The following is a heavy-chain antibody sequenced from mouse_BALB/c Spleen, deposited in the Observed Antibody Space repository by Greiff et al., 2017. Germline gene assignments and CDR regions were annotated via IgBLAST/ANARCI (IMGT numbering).Heavy chain of an antibody. Sequence: QVQLQQSGAELAKPGASVKMSCKASGYTFTSYWMHWVKQRPGQGLEWIGYINPSTGYTEYNQKFKDKATLTADKSSSTAYMQLSSLTSEDSAVYYCARREIRRSCDYWGQGTTLTVSS. CDR2: INPSTGYT. CDR3: ARREIRRSCDY. D-gene: IGHD1-1*01. J-gene: IGHJ2*01. CDR1: GYTFTSYW. V-gene: IGHV1-7*01.